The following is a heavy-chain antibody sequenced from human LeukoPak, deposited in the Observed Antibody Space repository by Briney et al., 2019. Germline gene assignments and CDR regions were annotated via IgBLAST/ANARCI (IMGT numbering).Heavy chain of an antibody. CDR2: ISAYNGNT. D-gene: IGHD3-10*01. V-gene: IGHV1-18*01. J-gene: IGHJ4*02. CDR3: ARRALLLWFGESDY. CDR1: GYTFTSYG. Sequence: ASVKVSCKASGYTFTSYGISWVRRAPGQGLEWMGWISAYNGNTNYAQKLQGRVTMTTDTSTSTAYMELRSLRSDDTAVYYCARRALLLWFGESDYWGQGTLVTVSS.